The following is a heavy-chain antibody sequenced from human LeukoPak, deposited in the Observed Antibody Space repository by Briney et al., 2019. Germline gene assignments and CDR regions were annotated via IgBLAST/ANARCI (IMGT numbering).Heavy chain of an antibody. Sequence: SETLSLTCTVSGYSISSDYWSWIRQPPGKGLEWIGYIYYSGTTYYNPSLKSRVTISVDTSKNQFSLKLSSVTAADTAVYYCARVYSYYYYYMDVWGKGTAVTVSS. CDR2: IYYSGTT. CDR1: GYSISSDY. CDR3: ARVYSYYYYYMDV. D-gene: IGHD4-11*01. V-gene: IGHV4-59*01. J-gene: IGHJ6*03.